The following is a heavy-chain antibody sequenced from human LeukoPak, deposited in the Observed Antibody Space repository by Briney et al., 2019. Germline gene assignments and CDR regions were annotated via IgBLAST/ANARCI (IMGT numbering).Heavy chain of an antibody. J-gene: IGHJ6*02. Sequence: KPSETLSLTCAVYGGSFSGYYWSWIRQPPGKGLEWIREINHTGSTNYNPSLKSRVTISVDTSKNQFSLKLSSVTAADTAVYYCARGMAVYYYYGMDVWGQGTTVTVSS. CDR3: ARGMAVYYYYGMDV. V-gene: IGHV4-34*01. CDR1: GGSFSGYY. D-gene: IGHD5-24*01. CDR2: INHTGST.